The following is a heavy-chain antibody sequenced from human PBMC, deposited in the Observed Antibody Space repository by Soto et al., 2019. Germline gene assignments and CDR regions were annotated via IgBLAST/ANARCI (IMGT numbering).Heavy chain of an antibody. CDR3: ARETEQWLVRAFDI. CDR2: ISAYNGNT. D-gene: IGHD6-19*01. CDR1: GYTFTCYG. V-gene: IGHV1-18*01. Sequence: ASVKVSCKASGYTFTCYGISWVRQAPGQGLEWMGWISAYNGNTNYAQKLQGRVTMTTDTSTSTAYMELRSLRSDDTAVYYCARETEQWLVRAFDIWGQGTMVTVSS. J-gene: IGHJ3*02.